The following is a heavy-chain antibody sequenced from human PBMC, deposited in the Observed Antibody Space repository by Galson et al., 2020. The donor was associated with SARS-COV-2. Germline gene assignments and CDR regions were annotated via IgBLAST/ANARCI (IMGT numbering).Heavy chain of an antibody. Sequence: SETLSLTCAVYGGSFSGYSWTWIRLPPGKGLEWIGAVNVGGNTNYSPSLRSRVTISVDTSKNQFSLNLRSVTPADTALYYCARGHRGVVPSPVLGLGPFYSYYYMDVWAKGTTVTVSS. CDR3: ARGHRGVVPSPVLGLGPFYSYYYMDV. CDR2: VNVGGNT. J-gene: IGHJ6*03. D-gene: IGHD3-10*01. V-gene: IGHV4-34*01. CDR1: GGSFSGYS.